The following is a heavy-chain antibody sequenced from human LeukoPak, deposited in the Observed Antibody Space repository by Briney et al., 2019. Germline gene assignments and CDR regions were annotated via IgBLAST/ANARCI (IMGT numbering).Heavy chain of an antibody. Sequence: GGSLRLSCAASGLTLSDHHMSWIRQVPGKGLEWVSVVTGDSGTIHYSDSVKGRFTISRGNSKNTLYLQMNNLRAEDTAVYYCAKGWSGYFRSPFDLWGQGTMVTVSS. CDR2: VTGDSGTI. CDR1: GLTLSDHH. D-gene: IGHD3-3*01. J-gene: IGHJ3*01. V-gene: IGHV3-23*01. CDR3: AKGWSGYFRSPFDL.